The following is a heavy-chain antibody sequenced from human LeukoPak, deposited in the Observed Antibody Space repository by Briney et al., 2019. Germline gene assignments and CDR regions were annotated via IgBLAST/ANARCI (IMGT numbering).Heavy chain of an antibody. CDR2: FDPEDGEA. CDR1: GYTFTRYA. CDR3: ARDSYSSGWYSY. V-gene: IGHV1-24*01. Sequence: ASVKVSCKASGYTFTRYAMNWVRQAPGKGPEWMGGFDPEDGEAVFAHRFQDRVSMTEDTSTDTAYMELSSLTSEDTAVYYCARDSYSSGWYSYWGQGTLVTVSS. D-gene: IGHD6-19*01. J-gene: IGHJ4*02.